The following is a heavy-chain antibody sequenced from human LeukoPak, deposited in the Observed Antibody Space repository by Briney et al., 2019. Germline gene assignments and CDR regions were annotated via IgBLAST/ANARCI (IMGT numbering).Heavy chain of an antibody. CDR3: AREGSRGGGQQLALDY. V-gene: IGHV1-69*05. J-gene: IGHJ4*02. CDR1: GGTFSSFA. CDR2: NIPIFGTA. Sequence: ASVKVSCKASGGTFSSFAISWVRPAPGQRLEWKGGNIPIFGTANNAQKFQGRVTITTDESSSTAYMEVSSRRSEDTAVYYCAREGSRGGGQQLALDYWGQGTLVTVSS. D-gene: IGHD6-13*01.